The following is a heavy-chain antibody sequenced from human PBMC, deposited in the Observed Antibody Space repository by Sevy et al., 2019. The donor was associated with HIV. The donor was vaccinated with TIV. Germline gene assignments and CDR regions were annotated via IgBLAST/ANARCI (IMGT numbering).Heavy chain of an antibody. V-gene: IGHV3-7*01. J-gene: IGHJ4*02. CDR2: IRQDGNEI. CDR3: ARRYFDV. CDR1: GFTFHTFW. Sequence: GGSLRLSCVASGFTFHTFWMQWVRHAPGKGLEWVANIRQDGNEIYYADSVKGRFTISRDNAMQSLYLEMNNLRVEDSGIYYCARRYFDVWGQGTLVTVSS.